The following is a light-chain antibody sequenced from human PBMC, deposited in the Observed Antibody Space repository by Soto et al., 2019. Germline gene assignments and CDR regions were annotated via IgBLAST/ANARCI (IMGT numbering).Light chain of an antibody. J-gene: IGKJ2*01. CDR3: QQYNIWPYT. CDR2: GAS. CDR1: QSISSN. Sequence: EIVMTQSPATLSVSPGKIATMSCRASQSISSNLGCYQQKPGQAPRLLIYGASTRATGIPARFSGSGSGTEFTRTISSLESEDFAIYYCQQYNIWPYTFGPRKKLEIK. V-gene: IGKV3-15*01.